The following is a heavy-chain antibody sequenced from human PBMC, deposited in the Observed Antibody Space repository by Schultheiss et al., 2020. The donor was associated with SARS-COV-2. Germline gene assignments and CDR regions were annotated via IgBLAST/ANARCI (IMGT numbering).Heavy chain of an antibody. CDR2: ISGSGGST. Sequence: GGSLRLSCAASGFTVSSNYMSWVRQAPGKGLEWVSAISGSGGSTYYADSVKGRFTISRDNSKNTLYLQMNSLRAEDTAVYYCAARMVRGVYYYYGMDVWGQGTTVTVSS. CDR1: GFTVSSNY. D-gene: IGHD3-10*01. CDR3: AARMVRGVYYYYGMDV. J-gene: IGHJ6*02. V-gene: IGHV3-23*01.